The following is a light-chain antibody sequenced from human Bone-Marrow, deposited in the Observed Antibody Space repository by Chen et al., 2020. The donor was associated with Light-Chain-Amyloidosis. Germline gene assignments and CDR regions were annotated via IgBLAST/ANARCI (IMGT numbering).Light chain of an antibody. CDR2: DAS. Sequence: DIQMTQSPSSLSASVGDRVTITCQASQAISNSLNWYQQKPGKAPKLLIYDASSLETGVPSRFSGTGSGTHFTFTISNLQPEDIATYYCQHFDDLIMFTFGQGTKLDMK. CDR1: QAISNS. V-gene: IGKV1-33*01. J-gene: IGKJ2*01. CDR3: QHFDDLIMFT.